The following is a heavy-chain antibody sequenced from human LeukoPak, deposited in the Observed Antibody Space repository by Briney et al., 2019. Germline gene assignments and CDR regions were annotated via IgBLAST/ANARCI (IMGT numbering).Heavy chain of an antibody. Sequence: PGGSLRLSCAASGFTVSSNYMSWVRQAPGKGLEWVSVIHSGGSTYYADSVKGRFTISRDKSNNTLYLQMNSLRAEDTAVYYCARGYCSGGSCYRAPFTYWGQGTLVTVSS. V-gene: IGHV3-53*01. CDR2: IHSGGST. CDR3: ARGYCSGGSCYRAPFTY. CDR1: GFTVSSNY. J-gene: IGHJ4*02. D-gene: IGHD2-15*01.